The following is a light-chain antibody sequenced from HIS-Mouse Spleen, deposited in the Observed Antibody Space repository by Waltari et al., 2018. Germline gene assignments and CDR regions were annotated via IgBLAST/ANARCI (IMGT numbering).Light chain of an antibody. CDR2: DVS. CDR3: CSYAGSSNWV. Sequence: QSALPQPRSVSGSPGQSVTISCTGTSSAVGGYNYVSWYQQHPGKAPKLMIYDVSKRPSGVPDRFSGSKSGNTASLTISGLQAEDEADYYCCSYAGSSNWVFGGGTKLTVL. CDR1: SSAVGGYNY. J-gene: IGLJ3*02. V-gene: IGLV2-11*01.